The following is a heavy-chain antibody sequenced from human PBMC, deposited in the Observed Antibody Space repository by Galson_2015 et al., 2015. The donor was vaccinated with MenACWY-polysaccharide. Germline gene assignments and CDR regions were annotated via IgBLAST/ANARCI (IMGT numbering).Heavy chain of an antibody. D-gene: IGHD1-1*01. CDR2: IYSGGSI. J-gene: IGHJ4*02. CDR1: GFSVSVNH. CDR3: ARGYNRPLDY. V-gene: IGHV3-53*01. Sequence: SLRLSCAASGFSVSVNHMSWVRQAPGKGLEWVSVIYSGGSIYYADSVKGRFTISRDNSKDTLYLQMNSRRADDTAVYYCARGYNRPLDYGGQGPLVTVAS.